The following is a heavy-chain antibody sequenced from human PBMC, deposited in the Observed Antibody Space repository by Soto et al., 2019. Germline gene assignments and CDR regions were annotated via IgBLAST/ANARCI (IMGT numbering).Heavy chain of an antibody. Sequence: GGSLRHSCAASGFTFSSYAMSWVRQAPGKGLEWVSAISGSGGSTYYADSVKGRFTISRDNSKNTLYLQMNSLRAEDTAVYYCAKVLYVIFFFFLMIRRPPRSTLFPYTTPSDL. CDR2: ISGSGGST. J-gene: IGHJ2*01. V-gene: IGHV3-23*01. CDR3: AKVLYVIFFFFLMIRRPPRSTLFPYTTPSDL. CDR1: GFTFSSYA. D-gene: IGHD3-9*01.